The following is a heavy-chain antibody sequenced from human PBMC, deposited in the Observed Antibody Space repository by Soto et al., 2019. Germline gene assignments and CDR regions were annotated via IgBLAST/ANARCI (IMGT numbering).Heavy chain of an antibody. CDR1: GYTFTSYG. J-gene: IGHJ5*02. D-gene: IGHD3-3*01. CDR2: ISAYNGNT. CDR3: ARVHSITISLEGGENWFDP. Sequence: GASVKVSCKASGYTFTSYGISWVRQAPGQGLEWMGWISAYNGNTNYAQKLQGRVTMTTDTSTSTAYMELRSLRSDDTAVYYCARVHSITISLEGGENWFDPWGQGTLVTVSS. V-gene: IGHV1-18*01.